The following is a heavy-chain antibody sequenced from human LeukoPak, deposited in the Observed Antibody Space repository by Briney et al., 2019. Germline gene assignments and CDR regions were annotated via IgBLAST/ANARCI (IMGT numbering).Heavy chain of an antibody. CDR3: ARDLPQIEY. J-gene: IGHJ4*02. CDR1: GFTFSSYS. V-gene: IGHV3-20*04. Sequence: PGRSLRLSCAASGFTFSSYSMNWVRQAPGKGLEWVSGINWNGGSTGYADSVKGRFTISRDNAKNSLYLQMNSLRAEDTALYYCARDLPQIEYWGQGTLVTVSS. D-gene: IGHD3-22*01. CDR2: INWNGGST.